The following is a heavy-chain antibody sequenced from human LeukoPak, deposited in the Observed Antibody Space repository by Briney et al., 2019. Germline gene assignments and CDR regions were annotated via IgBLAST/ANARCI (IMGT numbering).Heavy chain of an antibody. CDR2: IFPADSDT. V-gene: IGHV5-51*01. CDR1: GYSFTTYW. Sequence: GESLKISCRASGYSFTTYWIGWVRQMPGKGLVWMGVIFPADSDTRYSPSFQGQVTISADRFISTAYLQWSSLKASDTGMYYCASVYSSTSWDYWGQGTLVTVSS. CDR3: ASVYSSTSWDY. D-gene: IGHD6-19*01. J-gene: IGHJ4*02.